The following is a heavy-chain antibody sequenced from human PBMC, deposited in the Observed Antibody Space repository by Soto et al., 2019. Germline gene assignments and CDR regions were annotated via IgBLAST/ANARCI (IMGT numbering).Heavy chain of an antibody. CDR1: GGSISSGGYY. CDR3: RALGVDYYYYGMDV. V-gene: IGHV4-31*02. CDR2: IYYSGST. Sequence: LCGGSISSGGYYWSWIRQHPGKGLEWIGYIYYSGSTYYNPSLKSRVTISVDTSKNQFSLKLSSVTAADTAVYYCRALGVDYYYYGMDVWGQGTTVTVSS. D-gene: IGHD1-26*01. J-gene: IGHJ6*02.